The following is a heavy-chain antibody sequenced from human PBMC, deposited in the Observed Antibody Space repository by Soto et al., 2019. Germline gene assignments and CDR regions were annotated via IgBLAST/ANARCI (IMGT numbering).Heavy chain of an antibody. J-gene: IGHJ6*02. V-gene: IGHV1-69*02. CDR2: IIPILGIP. Sequence: QVQLVQSGAEVKKPGSSVKVSCKASGGTFSSYTISWVRQAPGQGLEWMGRIIPILGIPNYAQKFQGRVTITADKATVTAYMELRSVRFGDTAVYDFARFGGSYSMDAWGQGTTVTVSS. CDR3: ARFGGSYSMDA. D-gene: IGHD3-16*01. CDR1: GGTFSSYT.